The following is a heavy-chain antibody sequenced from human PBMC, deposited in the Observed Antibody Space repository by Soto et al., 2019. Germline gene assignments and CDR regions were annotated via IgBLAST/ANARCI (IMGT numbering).Heavy chain of an antibody. CDR1: GGTFSSYT. CDR2: IIPIFGTG. V-gene: IGHV1-69*01. CDR3: ARGHGYNGAHFDY. Sequence: QMQLVQSGAEVKKPGSSVKVSCKTSGGTFSSYTLTWVRRAPGQGLEWMGGIIPIFGTGNYAQKFQGRVTITADESTSTAYMELGSLRSEDTAVYYCARGHGYNGAHFDYWGQGTLVTVSS. J-gene: IGHJ4*02. D-gene: IGHD6-25*01.